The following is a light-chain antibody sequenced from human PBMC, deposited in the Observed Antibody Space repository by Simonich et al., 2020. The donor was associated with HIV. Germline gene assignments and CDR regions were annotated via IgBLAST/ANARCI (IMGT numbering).Light chain of an antibody. CDR1: RSVLYSSNNKNY. CDR3: QQRSNWPIT. CDR2: WAS. V-gene: IGKV4-1*01. J-gene: IGKJ5*01. Sequence: DIVMTQSPDSLAVSLGERATINCKSSRSVLYSSNNKNYLAWYQQKPGQPPKLLIYWASTRESGVPDRFSASGSGTDFTLTISSLQAEDVAVYYCQQRSNWPITFGQGTRLEIK.